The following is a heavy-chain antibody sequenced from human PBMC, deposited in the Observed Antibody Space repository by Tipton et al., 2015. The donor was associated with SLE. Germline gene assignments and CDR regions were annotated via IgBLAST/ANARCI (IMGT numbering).Heavy chain of an antibody. D-gene: IGHD3-3*01. CDR1: GFIFNNYN. CDR3: ARDGSEWSRDY. Sequence: SLRLSCAASGFIFNNYNMNWVRQAPGKGLEWVASISSASRDIYYADSLKGRFTISRDDAQKSVYLQMSGLTVDDTAMYYCARDGSEWSRDYWGQGTLVTVSS. V-gene: IGHV3-21*01. J-gene: IGHJ4*02. CDR2: ISSASRDI.